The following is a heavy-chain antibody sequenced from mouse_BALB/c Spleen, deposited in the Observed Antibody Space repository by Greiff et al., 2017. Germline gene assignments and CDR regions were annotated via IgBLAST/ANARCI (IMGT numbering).Heavy chain of an antibody. Sequence: QVTLKESGPGILQPSQTLSLTCSFSGFSLSTSGMGVSRIRQPSGKGLEWLAHIYWDDDKRYNPSLKSRLTISKDTSRNQVFLKITSVDTADTATYYCARLVRRGYAMDYWGQGTSVTVSS. J-gene: IGHJ4*01. V-gene: IGHV8-12*01. CDR2: IYWDDDK. CDR1: GFSLSTSGMG. CDR3: ARLVRRGYAMDY. D-gene: IGHD2-14*01.